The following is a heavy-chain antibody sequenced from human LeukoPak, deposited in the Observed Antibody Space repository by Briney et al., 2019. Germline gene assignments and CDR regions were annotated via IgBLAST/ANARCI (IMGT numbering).Heavy chain of an antibody. Sequence: GGSLRLSCAASGFTFSSYAMSWVRQAPGKGLEWVSGISGYGGTTYHADSVEGRFTISRDNSKNTLYLQMNSLRAEDTAVYYCAKDAVGAPGLYYFDYWGQGTLVTVSS. D-gene: IGHD1-26*01. CDR2: ISGYGGTT. J-gene: IGHJ4*02. CDR1: GFTFSSYA. V-gene: IGHV3-23*01. CDR3: AKDAVGAPGLYYFDY.